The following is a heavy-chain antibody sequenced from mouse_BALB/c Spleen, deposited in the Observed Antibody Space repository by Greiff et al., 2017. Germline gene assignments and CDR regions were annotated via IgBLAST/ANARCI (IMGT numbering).Heavy chain of an antibody. Sequence: EVKVVESGGGLVKPGGSLKLSCAASGFAFSSYDMSWVRQTPEKRLEWVAYISSGGGSTYYPDTVKGRFTISRDNAKNTLYLQMSSLKSEDTAMYYCARPNWDYYFDYWGQGTTLTVSS. D-gene: IGHD4-1*01. V-gene: IGHV5-12-1*01. J-gene: IGHJ2*01. CDR1: GFAFSSYD. CDR2: ISSGGGST. CDR3: ARPNWDYYFDY.